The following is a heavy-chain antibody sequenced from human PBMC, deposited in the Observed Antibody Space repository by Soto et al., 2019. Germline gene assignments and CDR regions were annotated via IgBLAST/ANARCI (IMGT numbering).Heavy chain of an antibody. J-gene: IGHJ6*03. CDR2: IYYSGST. V-gene: IGHV4-59*08. Sequence: SETLSLTCTVSGGSISSYYWSWIRQPPGKGLEWIGHIYYSGSTNYNPSLKSRVTISVDTSKNQFSLKLSSVTAAGTAVYYCARHITRGYEKSDYYYYMDVWGKGTTVTVSS. D-gene: IGHD5-12*01. CDR1: GGSISSYY. CDR3: ARHITRGYEKSDYYYYMDV.